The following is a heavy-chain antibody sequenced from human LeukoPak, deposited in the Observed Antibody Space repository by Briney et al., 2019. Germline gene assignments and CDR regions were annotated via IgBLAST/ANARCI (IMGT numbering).Heavy chain of an antibody. CDR3: ARGNIAAASWFDP. J-gene: IGHJ5*02. V-gene: IGHV3-11*04. CDR2: ISSSGSTI. CDR1: GITFSDYY. Sequence: KPGRSLRLSCAASGITFSDYYLTWVRRAPGKGLEWVSYISSSGSTIYYADSVKGRFTISRDNAKNSLYLQMNSLRAEDTAVYYCARGNIAAASWFDPWGQGTLVTVSS. D-gene: IGHD6-13*01.